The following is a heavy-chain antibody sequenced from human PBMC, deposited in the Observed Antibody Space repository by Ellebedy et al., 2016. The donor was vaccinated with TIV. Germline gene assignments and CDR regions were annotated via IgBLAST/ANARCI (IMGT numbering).Heavy chain of an antibody. CDR2: IYWDDAK. CDR3: ALRPAGVAPGTGWFDP. Sequence: SGPTLVKPTQTLTLTCTFSGFLLSTSEVGVGWLRQSPGKALEWLAPIYWDDAKRYSPSLRSRLTITKASSKNQVVLTMANLDPVDTARYYCALRPAGVAPGTGWFDPWGPGTLVTVSS. CDR1: GFLLSTSEVG. D-gene: IGHD6-13*01. J-gene: IGHJ5*02. V-gene: IGHV2-5*02.